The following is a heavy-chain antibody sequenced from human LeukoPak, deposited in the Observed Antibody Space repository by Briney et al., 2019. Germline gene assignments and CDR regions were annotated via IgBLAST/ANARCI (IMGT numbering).Heavy chain of an antibody. V-gene: IGHV3-74*01. J-gene: IGHJ4*02. CDR3: ARLLSYDLFDY. Sequence: GGSLRLSCAASGFTFSSYWMHWVRQAPGKGLVWVSRINSDGSSTSYADSVKGRFTISRDNAKNSLYLQMNSLRAEDTAVYYCARLLSYDLFDYWGQGTLVTVSS. D-gene: IGHD3-16*01. CDR1: GFTFSSYW. CDR2: INSDGSST.